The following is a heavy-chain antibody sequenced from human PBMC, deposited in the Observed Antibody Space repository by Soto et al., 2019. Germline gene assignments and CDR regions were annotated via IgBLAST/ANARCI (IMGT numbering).Heavy chain of an antibody. V-gene: IGHV4-59*01. Sequence: SETLSLTCTVSGGSLSSYYWTWIRQSPGKGLEWIGYVYFSGNTNYNPSLKSRVTISIDTSKNQFSLRLASVTAVDTAFYYCGSVRPSGYVLSWGPGTLVTVS. J-gene: IGHJ5*02. D-gene: IGHD6-25*01. CDR3: GSVRPSGYVLS. CDR1: GGSLSSYY. CDR2: VYFSGNT.